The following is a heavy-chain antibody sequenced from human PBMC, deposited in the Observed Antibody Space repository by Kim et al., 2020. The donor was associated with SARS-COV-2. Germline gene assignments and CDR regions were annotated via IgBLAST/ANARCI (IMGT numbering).Heavy chain of an antibody. CDR1: GFTFSSYW. J-gene: IGHJ4*02. CDR2: IKQDGSEK. CDR3: ARSDVPGAAAMYD. Sequence: GGSLRLSCAASGFTFSSYWMSWVRQAPGKGLEWVANIKQDGSEKYYVDSVKGRFTISRDNAKNSLYLQMNSLRAEDTAVYYCARSDVPGAAAMYDWGQGTLVTVSS. D-gene: IGHD2-2*01. V-gene: IGHV3-7*03.